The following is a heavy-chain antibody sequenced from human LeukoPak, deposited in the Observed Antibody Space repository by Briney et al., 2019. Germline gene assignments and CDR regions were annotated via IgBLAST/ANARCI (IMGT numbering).Heavy chain of an antibody. D-gene: IGHD4-17*01. CDR1: GFTFSSYG. J-gene: IGHJ4*02. Sequence: GGSLRLSCAASGFTFSSYGMHWVRQAPGKGLEWVAVISYDGSNKYYADSVKGRFTISRDDSKNTLYLQMNSLRAEDTAVYYCAKALNYGNFDYWGQGTLVTVSS. CDR3: AKALNYGNFDY. V-gene: IGHV3-30*18. CDR2: ISYDGSNK.